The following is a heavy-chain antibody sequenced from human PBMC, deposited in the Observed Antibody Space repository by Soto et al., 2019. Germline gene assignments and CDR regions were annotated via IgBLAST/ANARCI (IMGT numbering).Heavy chain of an antibody. CDR2: IYYSGST. Sequence: SETLSLTCTVSGGSISSGGYYWSWIRQHPGEGLEWIGYIYYSGSTYYNPSLKSRVTISVDTSKNQFSLKLSSVTAADTAVYYCARADYDSSGYYYYYYGMDVWGQGTTVTVS. J-gene: IGHJ6*02. CDR3: ARADYDSSGYYYYYYGMDV. CDR1: GGSISSGGYY. D-gene: IGHD3-22*01. V-gene: IGHV4-31*03.